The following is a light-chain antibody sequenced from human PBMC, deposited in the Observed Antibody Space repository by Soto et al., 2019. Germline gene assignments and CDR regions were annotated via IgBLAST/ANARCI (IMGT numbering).Light chain of an antibody. Sequence: AIRMTQSPSSLSASTGDRVTITCRASQGISSYLAWYQQKPGKAPKLLIYAASTLQSGVQSRFSGSGSGTEFTLTISCLQSEDFASYYCQQYYSDPREFTFGPGTKVDIK. CDR3: QQYYSDPREFT. J-gene: IGKJ3*01. V-gene: IGKV1-8*01. CDR1: QGISSY. CDR2: AAS.